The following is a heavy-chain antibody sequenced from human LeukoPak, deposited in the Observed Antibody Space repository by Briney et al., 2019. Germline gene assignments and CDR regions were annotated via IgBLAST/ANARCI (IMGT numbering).Heavy chain of an antibody. CDR2: IYPGDSDT. Sequence: GESLKISCKGSGYSFTSYWIGWVRQMPGKGLEWMGIIYPGDSDTRYSPSFQGQVTISADKSISTAYLQWSSLKASDTAMYYCARRTDTAMVTLPRGTGSLNHEYYFDYWGQGTLVTVSS. V-gene: IGHV5-51*01. D-gene: IGHD5-18*01. CDR3: ARRTDTAMVTLPRGTGSLNHEYYFDY. CDR1: GYSFTSYW. J-gene: IGHJ4*02.